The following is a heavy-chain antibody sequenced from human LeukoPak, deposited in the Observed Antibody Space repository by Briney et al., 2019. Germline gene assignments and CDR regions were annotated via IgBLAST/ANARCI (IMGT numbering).Heavy chain of an antibody. J-gene: IGHJ4*02. D-gene: IGHD3-3*01. Sequence: PSETLSLTCAVYGGSFSGYYWSWIRQPPGKGLEWIGEINHSGSTNYNPSLKGRVTISVDTSKNQFSMKLSSVTAADTAVYYCARGTIFGVVSKGDYFDYWGQGTLVTVSS. CDR2: INHSGST. CDR1: GGSFSGYY. V-gene: IGHV4-34*01. CDR3: ARGTIFGVVSKGDYFDY.